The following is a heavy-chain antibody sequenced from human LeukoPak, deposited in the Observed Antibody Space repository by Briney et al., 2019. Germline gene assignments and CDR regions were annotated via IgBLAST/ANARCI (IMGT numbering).Heavy chain of an antibody. CDR2: ISSSGSTI. CDR1: GFTFSSYE. CDR3: AKFLYGPSGYYFDY. D-gene: IGHD4-17*01. V-gene: IGHV3-48*03. J-gene: IGHJ4*02. Sequence: GGSLRLSCAASGFTFSSYEMNWVRQAPGKGLEWVSYISSSGSTIYYADSVKGRFTISRDNSKNTLYLQMNSLRAEDTAVYYCAKFLYGPSGYYFDYWGQGTLVTVSS.